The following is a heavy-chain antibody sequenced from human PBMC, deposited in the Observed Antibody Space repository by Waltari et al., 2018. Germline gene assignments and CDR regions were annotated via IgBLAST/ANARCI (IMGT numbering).Heavy chain of an antibody. V-gene: IGHV1-2*02. CDR2: INPNSGGT. D-gene: IGHD3-22*01. CDR1: GYTFTGYY. Sequence: QVQLVQSGAEVKKPGASVKVSCKASGYTFTGYYMHWVRQAPGQGLEWMGWINPNSGGTNSAQKFQGRATMPRDTSISTAYMELSRLRSDDTAVYYCARNYYDSRAGAFDIWGQGTMVTVSS. J-gene: IGHJ3*02. CDR3: ARNYYDSRAGAFDI.